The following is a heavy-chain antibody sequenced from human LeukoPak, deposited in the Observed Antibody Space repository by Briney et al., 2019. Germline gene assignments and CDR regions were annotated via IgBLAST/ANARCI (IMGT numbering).Heavy chain of an antibody. CDR1: GYTFTGYY. CDR3: ARDQRGEQQLVTVEYFQH. V-gene: IGHV1-2*02. CDR2: INPNSGGT. Sequence: ASVKVSCKASGYTFTGYYMHWVRQAPGQGLEWMGWINPNSGGTNYAQKFQGRVTMTRDTSISTAYMELSRLRSDDTAVYYCARDQRGEQQLVTVEYFQHWGQGTLVTVSS. D-gene: IGHD6-13*01. J-gene: IGHJ1*01.